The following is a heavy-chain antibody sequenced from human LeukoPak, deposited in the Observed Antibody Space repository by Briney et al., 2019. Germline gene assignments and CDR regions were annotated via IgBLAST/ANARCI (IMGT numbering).Heavy chain of an antibody. Sequence: GGTLRLSCAASGFTFSSHGMSWVRQAPGKGLEWVPTISGSGDNTYYADSVKGRFTISRDNSKNTLYLQMNSLRAEDTAVYYCARVTYGSGTYGAFDYWGQGTLITVSS. D-gene: IGHD3-10*01. V-gene: IGHV3-23*01. J-gene: IGHJ4*02. CDR3: ARVTYGSGTYGAFDY. CDR2: ISGSGDNT. CDR1: GFTFSSHG.